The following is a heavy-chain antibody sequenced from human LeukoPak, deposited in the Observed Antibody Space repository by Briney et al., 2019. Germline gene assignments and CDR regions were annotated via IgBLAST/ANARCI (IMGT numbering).Heavy chain of an antibody. CDR2: IYNGWST. V-gene: IGHV3-66*02. CDR3: ERDSRYSSGWFFDY. Sequence: GGSLRLSRAASGFTVRSNYMRWVRQAPARGLEGVSVIYNGWSTYYAESVKGRFTISRDNSKNTLYVQMKSLRAEDTAVYYCERDSRYSSGWFFDYWGEGTLVTVSS. D-gene: IGHD6-19*01. J-gene: IGHJ4*02. CDR1: GFTVRSNY.